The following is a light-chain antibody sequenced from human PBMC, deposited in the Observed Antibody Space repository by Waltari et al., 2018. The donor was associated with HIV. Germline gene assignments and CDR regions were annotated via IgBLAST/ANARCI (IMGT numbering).Light chain of an antibody. CDR2: GND. CDR3: ASWDDSLQAVV. CDR1: SSNSGSNA. J-gene: IGLJ2*01. V-gene: IGLV1-44*01. Sequence: QSVLTQPPSAFGSPGQRLTISCSGSSSNSGSNAVNWYQHFPGTAPTLLIFGNDHRPSGVPARISGSKSGTSASLAISGLRSEDEVEYYCASWDDSLQAVVFGGGTKVTV.